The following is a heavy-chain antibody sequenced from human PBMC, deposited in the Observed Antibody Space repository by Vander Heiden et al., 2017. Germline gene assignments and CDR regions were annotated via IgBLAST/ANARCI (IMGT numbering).Heavy chain of an antibody. CDR1: GFTFSNYA. CDR3: AKDRRSGGSCHDY. V-gene: IGHV3-23*01. J-gene: IGHJ4*02. CDR2: ISGSGGST. Sequence: EVQLLDSGGGLVQPGGSLRLSCPASGFTFSNYAMSWVRQAPGKGLEWVSGISGSGGSTNYADSVKGRFTISRDNSKNTLYLQMNSLRGEDTAVYYCAKDRRSGGSCHDYWGQGTLVTVSS. D-gene: IGHD2-15*01.